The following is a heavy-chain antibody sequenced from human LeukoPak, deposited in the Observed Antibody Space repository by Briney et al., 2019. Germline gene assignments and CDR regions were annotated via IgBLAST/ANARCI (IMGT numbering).Heavy chain of an antibody. V-gene: IGHV1-2*02. D-gene: IGHD3-22*01. CDR3: AKSLYYYDSSGWAAFDH. CDR1: GYTFTGYY. CDR2: INPNSGGT. J-gene: IGHJ4*02. Sequence: ASVKVSCKASGYTFTGYYMHWVRQAPGRGLEWMGWINPNSGGTNYAQKFQGRVTMTRDTSISTGYMELSRLRSDDTAVYYCAKSLYYYDSSGWAAFDHWGQGTQVTVSS.